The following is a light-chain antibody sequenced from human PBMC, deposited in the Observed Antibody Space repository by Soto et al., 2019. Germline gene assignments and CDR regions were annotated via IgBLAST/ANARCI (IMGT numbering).Light chain of an antibody. CDR3: QQYYSTPRT. CDR1: QSVLHSSNNKNY. J-gene: IGKJ1*01. CDR2: WAS. Sequence: DIGMTQSPDSLAVSLVESATINFRSIQSVLHSSNNKNYFAWYQQKPGQPPKLLIYWASTRESGVPDRFSGSGSGTDFTLTISSLQAEDVAVYYCQQYYSTPRTFGQGTKVDIK. V-gene: IGKV4-1*01.